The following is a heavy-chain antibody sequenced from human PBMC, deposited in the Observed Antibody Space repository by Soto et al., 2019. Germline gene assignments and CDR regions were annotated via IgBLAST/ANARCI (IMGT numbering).Heavy chain of an antibody. Sequence: VGSLRLSCAASGFTFDTYVMSWVRQAPGKGLEWVSAINGAGYSTYYADSVKGRFTISRDNSKNTLYLHMNGLRAEDTALYYCAVLSGVVANTGYWGQGTLVTAPQ. CDR1: GFTFDTYV. J-gene: IGHJ4*02. CDR3: AVLSGVVANTGY. D-gene: IGHD3-22*01. CDR2: INGAGYST. V-gene: IGHV3-23*01.